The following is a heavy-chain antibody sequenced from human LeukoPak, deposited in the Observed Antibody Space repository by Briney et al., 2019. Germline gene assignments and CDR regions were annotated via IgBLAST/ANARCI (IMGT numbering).Heavy chain of an antibody. CDR1: GFTFSSYA. V-gene: IGHV3-23*01. CDR3: ARTYGSGSLDY. D-gene: IGHD2-15*01. Sequence: GGSLRLSCAASGFTFSSYAMSGVRQAPGKGLEWGSAISGSGGSPYYADSVQGRFTISRDNAKNSIYLQMNGLTADGTAVYYCARTYGSGSLDYGGQETLVTDSS. CDR2: ISGSGGSP. J-gene: IGHJ4*02.